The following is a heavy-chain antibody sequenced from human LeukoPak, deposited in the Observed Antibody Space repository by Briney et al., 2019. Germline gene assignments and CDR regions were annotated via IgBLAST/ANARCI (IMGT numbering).Heavy chain of an antibody. D-gene: IGHD4-23*01. Sequence: GGSLRLSRAASGFTFSNYAMHWVRQAPGKGLEWVAVISYDGSNEFYADSVKGRFTISRDNSKNTLYLQMNSLRAEDTAVYYCARSTTVVTAFDYWGQGTLVTVSS. CDR3: ARSTTVVTAFDY. CDR1: GFTFSNYA. V-gene: IGHV3-30*04. J-gene: IGHJ4*02. CDR2: ISYDGSNE.